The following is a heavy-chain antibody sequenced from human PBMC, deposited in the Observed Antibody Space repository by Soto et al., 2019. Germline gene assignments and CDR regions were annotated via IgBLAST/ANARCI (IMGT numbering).Heavy chain of an antibody. D-gene: IGHD2-21*02. CDR1: GGSISSSSYY. CDR2: IYYSGST. CDR3: GLICGGDCYPYDY. Sequence: QLQLQESGPGLVKPSETLSLTCTVSGGSISSSSYYWGWIRQPPGKGLEWIGSIYYSGSTYYNPSLQMRVTISVDTSKNQFSLKLSSVTAADTAVYYCGLICGGDCYPYDYWGQGTLVTVSS. V-gene: IGHV4-39*01. J-gene: IGHJ4*02.